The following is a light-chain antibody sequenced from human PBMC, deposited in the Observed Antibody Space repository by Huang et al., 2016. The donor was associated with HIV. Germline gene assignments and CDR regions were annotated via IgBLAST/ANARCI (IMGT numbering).Light chain of an antibody. CDR3: QHYGSSLLT. CDR2: DTS. J-gene: IGKJ3*01. CDR1: QSVSSNH. V-gene: IGKV3-20*01. Sequence: EIVLTQSPGTLSLSPGERATLSCRASQSVSSNHLVWYQQRPGQAPRLLIYDTSTRATGIPDRCSGSGSGTDFTLTISRLEPEDLAVYYCQHYGSSLLTFGPGTKVHIK.